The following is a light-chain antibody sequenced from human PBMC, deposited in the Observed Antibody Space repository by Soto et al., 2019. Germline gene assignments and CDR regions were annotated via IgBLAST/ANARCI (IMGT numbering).Light chain of an antibody. Sequence: DIQMTQSPSSLSASVGDRVTITCRASQSISSYLNWYHQKPGKAPKLLIYAAFSLQSGVPSRFSGSGSGTDFTFTISSLQPEDFATYYCQQGSSFPWTFGQGTKVDI. CDR3: QQGSSFPWT. J-gene: IGKJ1*01. CDR1: QSISSY. V-gene: IGKV1-39*01. CDR2: AAF.